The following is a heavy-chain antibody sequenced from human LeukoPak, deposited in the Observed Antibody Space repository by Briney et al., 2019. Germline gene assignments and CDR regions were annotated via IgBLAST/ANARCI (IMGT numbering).Heavy chain of an antibody. D-gene: IGHD4-11*01. Sequence: PGGSLRLSCAASGFTFSSYAMSWVRQAPGKGLEWVSAISGSGGSTYYADSVKGRFTISRDNSKNTLYLQMNSLRAEDTAVYYCAKTPETTVTPAYYYYYGMDVWGQGTTVTVSS. CDR1: GFTFSSYA. V-gene: IGHV3-23*01. J-gene: IGHJ6*02. CDR3: AKTPETTVTPAYYYYYGMDV. CDR2: ISGSGGST.